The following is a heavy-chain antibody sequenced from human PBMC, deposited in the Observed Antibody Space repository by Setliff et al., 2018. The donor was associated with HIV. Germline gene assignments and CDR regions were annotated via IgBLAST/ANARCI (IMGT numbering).Heavy chain of an antibody. CDR1: GFNFGDYG. D-gene: IGHD3-3*01. V-gene: IGHV3-15*01. Sequence: GGSLRLSCTTSGFNFGDYGMSWARQAPGKGLEWVGHISSEAQGGAIEYVEPVKGRFTISRDDSRNTLYLDMNSLKTEDTAVYYCTGSFLGNWGQGTLVTVSS. CDR3: TGSFLGN. J-gene: IGHJ4*02. CDR2: ISSEAQGGAI.